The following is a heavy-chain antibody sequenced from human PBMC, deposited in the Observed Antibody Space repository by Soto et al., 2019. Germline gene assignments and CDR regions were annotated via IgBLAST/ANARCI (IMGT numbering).Heavy chain of an antibody. J-gene: IGHJ6*02. CDR1: GGTFSSYA. V-gene: IGHV1-69*13. CDR2: IIPIFGTP. CDR3: ERNPDTPVVPAAIRKVDYYYGMAV. D-gene: IGHD2-2*02. Sequence: ASVKVSCKASGGTFSSYAISWVRQAPVQGREWMGGIIPIFGTPNYAQKFQGRVTITAEECTSTAYMALSSLRSEETSVSYCERNPDTPVVPAAIRKVDYYYGMAVCGQGTTGTVSS.